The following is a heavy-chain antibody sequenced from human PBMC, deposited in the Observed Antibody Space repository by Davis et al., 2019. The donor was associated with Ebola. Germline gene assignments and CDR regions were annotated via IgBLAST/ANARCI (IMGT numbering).Heavy chain of an antibody. CDR2: IYTSGST. V-gene: IGHV4-61*02. CDR1: GGSISSGSYY. CDR3: ARGDSYGDYVGAFDI. Sequence: PSETLSLTCTVSGGSISSGSYYWSWIRQPAGKGLEWIGRIYTSGSTNYNPSLKSRVTMSVDTSKNQFSLKLSSVTAADTAVYYCARGDSYGDYVGAFDIWGQGTMVTVSS. D-gene: IGHD4-17*01. J-gene: IGHJ3*02.